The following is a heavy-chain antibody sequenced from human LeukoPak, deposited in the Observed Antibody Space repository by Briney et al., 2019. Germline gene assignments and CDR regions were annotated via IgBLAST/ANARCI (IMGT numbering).Heavy chain of an antibody. D-gene: IGHD6-13*01. Sequence: GASVKVSCKASGGTFSSYAISWVRQAPGQGLEWMGGIIPIFGTANYAQKFQGRVTITADESSSTAYMELSSLRSEDTAVYYCASSLSSSWSTPFEYYYYMDVWGKGTTVTVSS. V-gene: IGHV1-69*13. CDR3: ASSLSSSWSTPFEYYYYMDV. CDR2: IIPIFGTA. J-gene: IGHJ6*03. CDR1: GGTFSSYA.